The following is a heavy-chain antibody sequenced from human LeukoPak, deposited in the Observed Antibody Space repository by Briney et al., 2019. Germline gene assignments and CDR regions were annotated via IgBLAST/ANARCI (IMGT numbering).Heavy chain of an antibody. D-gene: IGHD3-10*01. CDR2: INHSGST. V-gene: IGHV4-34*01. Sequence: PSETLSLTCAVYGGSFSGYYWSWIRQPPGKGLEWIGEINHSGSTNYNPSLKSRVTISVDTSKNQFSLKLSSVTAADTAVYYCAGRKVRGALDYWGQGTLVTVSS. J-gene: IGHJ4*02. CDR3: AGRKVRGALDY. CDR1: GGSFSGYY.